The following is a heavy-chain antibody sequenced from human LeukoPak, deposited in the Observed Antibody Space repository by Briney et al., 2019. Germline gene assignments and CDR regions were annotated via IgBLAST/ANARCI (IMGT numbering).Heavy chain of an antibody. CDR2: ISSSGSTI. D-gene: IGHD3-22*01. CDR3: AGTYYYDKGAFDI. V-gene: IGHV3-48*03. J-gene: IGHJ3*02. Sequence: GGSLRLSCAASGFTFSSYEMNWVRQAPGKGLGWVSYISSSGSTIYYADSVKGRFTISRDNSKNTLYLQMNSLRAEDTAVYYCAGTYYYDKGAFDIWGQGTMVTVSS. CDR1: GFTFSSYE.